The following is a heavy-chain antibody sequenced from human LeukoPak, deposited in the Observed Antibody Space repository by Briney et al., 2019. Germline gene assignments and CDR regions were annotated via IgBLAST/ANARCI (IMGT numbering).Heavy chain of an antibody. CDR1: GGSIASYY. CDR3: ARAPTREGGGALFDY. V-gene: IGHV4-4*07. D-gene: IGHD3-16*01. J-gene: IGHJ4*02. Sequence: SETLSLTCTVSGGSIASYYWSWIRQPAGKGLEWIGRIYSSGSTNFNPSLKSRVTMSVDTSKNQISLNLTSVTAADTAVCYCARAPTREGGGALFDYWGQGTLVTVSS. CDR2: IYSSGST.